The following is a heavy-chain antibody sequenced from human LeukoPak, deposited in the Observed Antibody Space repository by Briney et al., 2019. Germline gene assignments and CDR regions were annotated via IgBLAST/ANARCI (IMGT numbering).Heavy chain of an antibody. J-gene: IGHJ6*02. CDR2: TIPILGIP. V-gene: IGHV1-69*04. Sequence: ASVKVSCKASGGTFSSYAINWVRQAPGQGLEWMGRTIPILGIPNYAQKFQGRVTITADRSTSTAYMELSSLRSEDAAVYYCARARFDIVVVVAAQPRRNYYYGMDVWGQGTTVTVSS. CDR3: ARARFDIVVVVAAQPRRNYYYGMDV. D-gene: IGHD2-15*01. CDR1: GGTFSSYA.